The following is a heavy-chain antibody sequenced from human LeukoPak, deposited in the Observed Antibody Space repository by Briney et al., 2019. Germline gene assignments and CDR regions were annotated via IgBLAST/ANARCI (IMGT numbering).Heavy chain of an antibody. J-gene: IGHJ4*02. CDR2: ISYDGSNK. CDR3: ARAFSVSYFDY. Sequence: TGGSLRLSCAASGFTFSSYAMHWVRQAPGKGLEWVAVISYDGSNKYYADSVKGRFTISRDNSKNTLYLQMNSLRAEDTAVYYCARAFSVSYFDYWGRGTLVTVSS. CDR1: GFTFSSYA. D-gene: IGHD2/OR15-2a*01. V-gene: IGHV3-30-3*01.